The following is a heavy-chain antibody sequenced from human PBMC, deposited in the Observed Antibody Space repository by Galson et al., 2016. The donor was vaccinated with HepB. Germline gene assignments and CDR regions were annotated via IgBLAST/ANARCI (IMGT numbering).Heavy chain of an antibody. CDR1: GGTFSSYA. CDR2: IIPIFDSA. Sequence: SVKVSCKASGGTFSSYAISWVRQAPGQGLEWMGGIIPIFDSANYAQKFQGRVTITADESTSIAYMELSSLRSEDTAVYYCVRAHTPGIVVVTAPLYYWGQGTLVTVSS. V-gene: IGHV1-69*13. CDR3: VRAHTPGIVVVTAPLYY. J-gene: IGHJ4*02. D-gene: IGHD2-21*02.